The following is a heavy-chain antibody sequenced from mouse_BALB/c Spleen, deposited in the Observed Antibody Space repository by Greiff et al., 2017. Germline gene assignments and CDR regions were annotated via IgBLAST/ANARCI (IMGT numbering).Heavy chain of an antibody. D-gene: IGHD2-4*01. Sequence: EVMLVESGGGLVQPGGSMKLSCVASGFTFSNYWMNWVRQSPEKGLEWVAEIRLKSNNYATHYAESVKGRFTISRDDSKSSVYLQMNNLRAEDTGIYYCTRDYDYEDWYFDVWGAGTTVTVSS. CDR1: GFTFSNYW. J-gene: IGHJ1*01. CDR2: IRLKSNNYAT. CDR3: TRDYDYEDWYFDV. V-gene: IGHV6-6*02.